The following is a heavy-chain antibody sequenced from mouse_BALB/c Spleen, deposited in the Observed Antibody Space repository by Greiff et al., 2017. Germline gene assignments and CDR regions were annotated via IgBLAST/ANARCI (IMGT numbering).Heavy chain of an antibody. Sequence: VQVVESGPGLVQPSQSLSITCTVSGFSLTSYGVHWVRQSPGKGLEWLGVIWSGGSTDYNAAFISRLSISKDNSKSQVFFKMNSLQADDTAIYYCATPYGSSYPYYYAMDYWGQGTSVTVSS. CDR2: IWSGGST. CDR3: ATPYGSSYPYYYAMDY. V-gene: IGHV2-4-1*01. D-gene: IGHD1-1*01. J-gene: IGHJ4*01. CDR1: GFSLTSYG.